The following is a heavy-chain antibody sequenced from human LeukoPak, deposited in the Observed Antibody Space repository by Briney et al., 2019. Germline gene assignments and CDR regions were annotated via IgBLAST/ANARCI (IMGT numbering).Heavy chain of an antibody. V-gene: IGHV3-48*03. J-gene: IGHJ3*02. CDR2: ISSSGSII. CDR3: ARGDDAFDI. CDR1: GFTFSSYE. Sequence: GGSLRLSCAASGFTFSSYEMNWVRQAPGKGLEWVSYISSSGSIIYYADSVKGRFTISRDNAKNSLYLQMNSLRAEDTAVYYCARGDDAFDIWGQGTMVTVSS.